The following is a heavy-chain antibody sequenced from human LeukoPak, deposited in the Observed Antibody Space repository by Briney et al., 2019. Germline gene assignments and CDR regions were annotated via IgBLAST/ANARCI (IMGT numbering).Heavy chain of an antibody. Sequence: GGSLRLSCAASGFMSDGYGMSWVRQAPGKGLEWVSGINWNGGRTGYADSVKGRFTISRDNAKNSLYLQMNSLRAEDTALYYCARDYDYGDYPGYWGQGTLVTVSS. J-gene: IGHJ4*02. CDR1: GFMSDGYG. CDR3: ARDYDYGDYPGY. D-gene: IGHD4-17*01. CDR2: INWNGGRT. V-gene: IGHV3-20*04.